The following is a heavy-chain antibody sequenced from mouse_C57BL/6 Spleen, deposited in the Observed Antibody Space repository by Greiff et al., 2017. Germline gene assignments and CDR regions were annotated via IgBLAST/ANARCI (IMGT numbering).Heavy chain of an antibody. CDR2: INYDGSST. J-gene: IGHJ2*01. CDR3: ARIYYGNYGDYFDY. V-gene: IGHV5-16*01. CDR1: GFTFSDYY. Sequence: EVQRVESEGGLVQPGSSMKLSCTASGFTFSDYYMAWVRQVPEKGLEWVANINYDGSSTYYLDSLKSRFIISRDNAKNILYLQMSSLKSEDTATYYCARIYYGNYGDYFDYWGQGTTLTVSS. D-gene: IGHD2-1*01.